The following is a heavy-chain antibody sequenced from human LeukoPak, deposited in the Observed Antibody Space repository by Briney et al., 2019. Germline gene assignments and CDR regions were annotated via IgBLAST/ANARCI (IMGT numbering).Heavy chain of an antibody. CDR3: ARYYYGSGSEFRYYFDY. Sequence: GESLKISCKGSGYSFTSYWISWVRQMPGKGPEWMGRIDPSDSYTNYSPSFQGHVTISADKSISTAYLQWSSLKASDTAMYYCARYYYGSGSEFRYYFDYWGQGTLVTVSS. D-gene: IGHD3-10*01. CDR1: GYSFTSYW. CDR2: IDPSDSYT. V-gene: IGHV5-10-1*01. J-gene: IGHJ4*02.